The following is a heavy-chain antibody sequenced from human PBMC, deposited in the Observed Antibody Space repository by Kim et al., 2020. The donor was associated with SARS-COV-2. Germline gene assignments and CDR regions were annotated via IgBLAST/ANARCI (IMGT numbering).Heavy chain of an antibody. CDR2: INSSSSYI. Sequence: GGSLRLSCAASGFTFSSYSMNWVRQAPGKGLEWVSSINSSSSYIYYADSVKGRFTISRDNAKNSLYLQMNSLRAEEAAVYYCARDYGSSPNRDGYTNYYYYGMDVWGQGTTVTVSS. CDR3: ARDYGSSPNRDGYTNYYYYGMDV. J-gene: IGHJ6*02. D-gene: IGHD5-12*01. V-gene: IGHV3-21*01. CDR1: GFTFSSYS.